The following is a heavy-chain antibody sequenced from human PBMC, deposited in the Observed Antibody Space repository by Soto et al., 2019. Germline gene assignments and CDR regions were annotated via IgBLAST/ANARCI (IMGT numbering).Heavy chain of an antibody. CDR3: ASLGYSSRWPDY. CDR2: ISYDGSNK. D-gene: IGHD6-13*01. J-gene: IGHJ4*02. Sequence: GGSLRLSGAASGFTFSSYAIHWVRQAPGKGLEWVAVISYDGSNKYYADSVKGRFTISRDNSKNTLYLQMNSLRAEDTAVYYCASLGYSSRWPDYWGQGTLVTVCS. V-gene: IGHV3-30-3*01. CDR1: GFTFSSYA.